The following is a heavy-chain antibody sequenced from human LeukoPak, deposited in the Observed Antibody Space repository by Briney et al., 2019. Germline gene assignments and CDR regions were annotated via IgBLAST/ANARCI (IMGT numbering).Heavy chain of an antibody. CDR2: INPNSGGT. CDR3: ARDPWEYCSGGSCYPFDY. Sequence: ASVKVSCKASGYTFTGYYMHWVRQAPGQGLEWMGWINPNSGGTNYAQKFQGRVTMTRDTSISTAHMELSRLRSDDTAVYYCARDPWEYCSGGSCYPFDYWGQGTLVTVSS. V-gene: IGHV1-2*02. D-gene: IGHD2-15*01. J-gene: IGHJ4*02. CDR1: GYTFTGYY.